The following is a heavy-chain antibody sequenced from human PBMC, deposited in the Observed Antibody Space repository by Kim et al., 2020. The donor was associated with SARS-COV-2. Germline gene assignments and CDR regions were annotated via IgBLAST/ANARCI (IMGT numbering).Heavy chain of an antibody. V-gene: IGHV1-2*06. CDR2: INPNSGGT. CDR1: GYTFTGYY. CDR3: ARSHSVGIYGDYISY. Sequence: ASVKVSCKASGYTFTGYYMHWVRQAPGQGLEWMGRINPNSGGTNYAQKFQGRVTMTRDTSISTAYMELSRLRSDDTAVYYCARSHSVGIYGDYISYCGQGTLVTVSS. D-gene: IGHD4-17*01. J-gene: IGHJ4*02.